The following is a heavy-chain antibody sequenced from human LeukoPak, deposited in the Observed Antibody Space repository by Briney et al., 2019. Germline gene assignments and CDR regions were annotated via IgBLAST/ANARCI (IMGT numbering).Heavy chain of an antibody. V-gene: IGHV3-21*03. CDR3: ARGEITSFGVVITVFDY. CDR2: IYSSSSYI. CDR1: GFTFSSYS. D-gene: IGHD3-3*01. Sequence: GGSLRLSCAASGFTFSSYSMNWVRQAPGKGLEWVSSIYSSSSYIYYADSVKDRSTIYRDNAKNSLYLQMNSLRAEDTAVYYCARGEITSFGVVITVFDYWGQRTLVTVSS. J-gene: IGHJ4*02.